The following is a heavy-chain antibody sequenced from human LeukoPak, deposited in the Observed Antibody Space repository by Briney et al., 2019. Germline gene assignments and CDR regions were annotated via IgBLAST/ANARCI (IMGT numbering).Heavy chain of an antibody. CDR3: ASGGGINYYGSRKQQYYYYMDV. Sequence: SVKVSCKASGGTFSSYAISWVRQAPGQGLEWMGGIIPIFGTANYAQKFQGRVTITADESTSTAYMELSSLRSEDTAVYYCASGGGINYYGSRKQQYYYYMDVWGKGTTVTISS. CDR2: IIPIFGTA. D-gene: IGHD3-10*01. J-gene: IGHJ6*03. V-gene: IGHV1-69*13. CDR1: GGTFSSYA.